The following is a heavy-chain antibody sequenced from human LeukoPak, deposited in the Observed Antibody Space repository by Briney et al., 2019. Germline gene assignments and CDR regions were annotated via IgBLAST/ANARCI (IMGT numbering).Heavy chain of an antibody. V-gene: IGHV3-66*01. CDR1: GFTVNSNH. D-gene: IGHD1-26*01. Sequence: PGGSLRLSCAVSGFTVNSNHMSWVRQAPGKGLEWVSVIYRSGNTNYADSVKGRFTISRDNSKNTLYLQMNSLRAEDTAVYYCAKDPGVGAPDYWGQGTLVTVSS. J-gene: IGHJ4*02. CDR3: AKDPGVGAPDY. CDR2: IYRSGNT.